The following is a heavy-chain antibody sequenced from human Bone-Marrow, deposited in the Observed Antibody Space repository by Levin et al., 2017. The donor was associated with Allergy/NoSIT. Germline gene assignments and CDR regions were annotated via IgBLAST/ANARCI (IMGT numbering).Heavy chain of an antibody. CDR3: AAGYSSGWRAEYFHH. J-gene: IGHJ1*01. CDR2: FDPEDGKP. Sequence: AASVKVSCKISGYSLTDLSMHWVRQAPGKGLEWMGGFDPEDGKPIYAQKFQGRVTLTEDTSTDTAFMEMTTVTDEDAAVYYCAAGYSSGWRAEYFHHWGQGTLVIVSS. V-gene: IGHV1-24*01. CDR1: GYSLTDLS. D-gene: IGHD6-19*01.